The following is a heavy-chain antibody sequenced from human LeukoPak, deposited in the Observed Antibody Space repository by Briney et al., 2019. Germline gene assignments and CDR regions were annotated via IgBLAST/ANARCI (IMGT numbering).Heavy chain of an antibody. J-gene: IGHJ5*02. D-gene: IGHD3-22*01. CDR3: ARHRYYYDSSGYYYQP. V-gene: IGHV4-59*01. CDR1: GASISSYY. CDR2: IYYSGST. Sequence: PSETLSLTCTVSGASISSYYWSWIRQPPGKGLEWIGYIYYSGSTNYNPSLKSRVTISVDTSKNQFSLKLSSVTAADTAVYYCARHRYYYDSSGYYYQPWGQGTLVTVSS.